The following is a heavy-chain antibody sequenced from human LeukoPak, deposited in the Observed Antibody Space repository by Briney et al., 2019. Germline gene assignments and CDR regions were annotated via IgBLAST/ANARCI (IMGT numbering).Heavy chain of an antibody. V-gene: IGHV4-38-2*01. CDR1: GFTFSRYW. D-gene: IGHD2-15*01. J-gene: IGHJ4*02. CDR2: MYHSGST. CDR3: ARGVVAAPQTFDY. Sequence: GSLRLSCAASGFTFSRYWMSWVRQAPGKGLEWIGSMYHSGSTYYNPSLKSRGTISVDTSKNQFSLKLSSVTAADTAVYYCARGVVAAPQTFDYWGQGTLVAVSS.